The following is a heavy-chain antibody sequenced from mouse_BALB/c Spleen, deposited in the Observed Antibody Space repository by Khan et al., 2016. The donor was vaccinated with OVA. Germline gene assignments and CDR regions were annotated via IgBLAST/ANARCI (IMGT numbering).Heavy chain of an antibody. Sequence: QVQLQQPGAELARPGASVKLSCKASGYTFTDYYINWVKQRPGQGLEWIGEISPGSGDTYYNERFKGKATLTADKSSCTAYMQLSSLTSEASAVYFCAIRNYFGYTFAYWGQGTLVTVSA. D-gene: IGHD1-2*01. CDR2: ISPGSGDT. CDR3: AIRNYFGYTFAY. V-gene: IGHV1-77*01. CDR1: GYTFTDYY. J-gene: IGHJ3*01.